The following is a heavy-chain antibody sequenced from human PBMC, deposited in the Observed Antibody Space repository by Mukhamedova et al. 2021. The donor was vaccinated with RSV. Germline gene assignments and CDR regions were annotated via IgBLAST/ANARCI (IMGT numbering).Heavy chain of an antibody. V-gene: IGHV1-2*06. J-gene: IGHJ4*02. D-gene: IGHD3-10*01. Sequence: GQGLEWMGRIIPSSGHTNYAQNFQGRVALTTDTSINTVYMELSSLTSDDTAVFYCVRQDISTSYYGYDYWGQVTLVTVSS. CDR3: VRQDISTSYYGYDY. CDR2: IIPSSGHT.